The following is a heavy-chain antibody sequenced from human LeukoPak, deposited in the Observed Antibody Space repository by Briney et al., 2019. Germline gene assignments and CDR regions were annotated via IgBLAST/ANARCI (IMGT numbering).Heavy chain of an antibody. J-gene: IGHJ4*02. CDR3: AVQGAEEMATITNY. CDR2: IYTSGST. D-gene: IGHD5-24*01. V-gene: IGHV4-61*02. CDR1: GGSISSGSYY. Sequence: SQTLSLTCTVSGGSISSGSYYWSWIRQPAGKGLEWIGRIYTSGSTNYNPSLKSRVTISVDTSKNQFSLKLSSVTAADTAVYYCAVQGAEEMATITNYWGQGTLVTVSS.